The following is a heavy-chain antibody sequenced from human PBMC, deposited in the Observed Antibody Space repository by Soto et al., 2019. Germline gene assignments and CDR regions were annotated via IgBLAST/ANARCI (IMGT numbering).Heavy chain of an antibody. D-gene: IGHD2-2*01. Sequence: QVQLQESGPGLVKPSQTLSLTCTVSGGSISSGDYYWSWIRQHPGKGLEWIGYIYYNGNTYYTPSLKSRATISLDTSKNQFFLKLNSVTAADTAVYYCARDVGSSHGPGHPHYFDYWGQGTLVTVSS. V-gene: IGHV4-31*03. CDR1: GGSISSGDYY. J-gene: IGHJ4*02. CDR3: ARDVGSSHGPGHPHYFDY. CDR2: IYYNGNT.